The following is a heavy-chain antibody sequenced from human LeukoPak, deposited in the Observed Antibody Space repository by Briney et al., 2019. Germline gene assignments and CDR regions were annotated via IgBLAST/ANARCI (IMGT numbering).Heavy chain of an antibody. Sequence: ASVKVSCKASGYTFTSYDINWVRQATGQGLEWMGWMNPNSGNTGCAQKFQGRVTMTRNTSISTAYMELSSLRSEDTAVYYCARGSSGWYSVAYWGQGTLVTVSS. CDR3: ARGSSGWYSVAY. CDR1: GYTFTSYD. V-gene: IGHV1-8*01. J-gene: IGHJ4*02. D-gene: IGHD6-19*01. CDR2: MNPNSGNT.